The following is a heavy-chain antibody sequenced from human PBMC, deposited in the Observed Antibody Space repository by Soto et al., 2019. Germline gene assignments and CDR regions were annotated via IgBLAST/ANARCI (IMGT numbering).Heavy chain of an antibody. V-gene: IGHV4-59*08. CDR2: IYYSGST. CDR1: AGSISSHY. CDR3: ARQLNTTGWYSPFDP. J-gene: IGHJ5*02. Sequence: SETLSLTCTVSAGSISSHYWNWIRQPPGKGLEWIGYIYYSGSTNYNPSFESRVTISVDTSKNQFSLKLNSVTAADTAVYYCARQLNTTGWYSPFDPWGREIMVTVSS. D-gene: IGHD6-19*01.